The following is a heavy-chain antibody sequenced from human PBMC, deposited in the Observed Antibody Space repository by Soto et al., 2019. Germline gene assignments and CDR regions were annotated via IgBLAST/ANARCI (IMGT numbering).Heavy chain of an antibody. J-gene: IGHJ4*02. V-gene: IGHV1-46*03. D-gene: IGHD2-15*01. CDR2: INPSGGST. CDR1: GYTFTSYY. CDR3: ARNSIGGGGWPTPNDY. Sequence: QVQLVQSGAEVKKPGASVKVSCKASGYTFTSYYMHWVRQAPGQGLEWMGIINPSGGSTSYAQKFRGRVTMTRDTSTSTVYMELSSLRSEDTAVYYCARNSIGGGGWPTPNDYWGQGTLVTVSS.